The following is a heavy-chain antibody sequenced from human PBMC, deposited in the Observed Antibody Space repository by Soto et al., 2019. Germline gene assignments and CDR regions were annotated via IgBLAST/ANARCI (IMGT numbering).Heavy chain of an antibody. CDR2: IWYDGSYK. D-gene: IGHD3-10*01. V-gene: IGHV3-33*01. J-gene: IGHJ4*02. CDR3: ARGYGSESYVFDY. CDR1: GFTFSSYG. Sequence: QVQLVESGGGVAQPGRSLRLPCAASGFTFSSYGMHWVRQAPGKGLEWVALIWYDGSYKYYADSVQGRFTISRDNSKNTLYLQMNSLRAEDTAVYYCARGYGSESYVFDYWGQGTLVTVSS.